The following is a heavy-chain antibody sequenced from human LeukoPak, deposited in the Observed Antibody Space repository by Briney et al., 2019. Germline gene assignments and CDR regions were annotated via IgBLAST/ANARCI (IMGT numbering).Heavy chain of an antibody. V-gene: IGHV4-34*01. J-gene: IGHJ5*02. D-gene: IGHD5-24*01. CDR1: GVSFSGYN. CDR3: ARLTFQRDGYNPPYNWFDP. CDR2: INHIGST. Sequence: PSETLSLTCAVYGVSFSGYNWSWIRQPPGKGLEWIGEINHIGSTYYNPSLKSRVTISVDTSKNQFSLKLSSVTAADTAVYCCARLTFQRDGYNPPYNWFDPWGQGTLVTVSS.